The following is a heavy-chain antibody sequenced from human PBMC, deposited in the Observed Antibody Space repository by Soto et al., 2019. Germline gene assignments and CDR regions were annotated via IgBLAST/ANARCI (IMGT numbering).Heavy chain of an antibody. J-gene: IGHJ6*02. CDR1: GFTFSSYW. D-gene: IGHD3-10*01. CDR2: IKQDGSEK. CDR3: ARVYPGSYYDYYYYGMDV. Sequence: PGGSLRLSCAASGFTFSSYWMSWVRQAPGKGLEWVANIKQDGSEKYYVDSVKGRFTISRDNAKNSLYLQMNSLRAEDTAVYYCARVYPGSYYDYYYYGMDVWGQGTTVTVSS. V-gene: IGHV3-7*01.